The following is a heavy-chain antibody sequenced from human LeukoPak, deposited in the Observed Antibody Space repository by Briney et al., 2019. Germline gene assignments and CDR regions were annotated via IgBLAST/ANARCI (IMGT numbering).Heavy chain of an antibody. CDR1: GFTFSSYA. J-gene: IGHJ5*02. D-gene: IGHD6-19*01. Sequence: GGSLRLSCAASGFTFSSYAMSWVRQAPGKGLEWVSAISGSGGSTYYADSVKGRFTISRDNSKNTLYPQMNSLRAEDTAVYYCAKVRSVAGTSGWFDPWGQGTLVTVSS. CDR3: AKVRSVAGTSGWFDP. V-gene: IGHV3-23*01. CDR2: ISGSGGST.